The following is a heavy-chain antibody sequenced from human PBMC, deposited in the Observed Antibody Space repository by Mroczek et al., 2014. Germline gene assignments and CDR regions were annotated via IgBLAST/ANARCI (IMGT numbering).Heavy chain of an antibody. J-gene: IGHJ6*02. D-gene: IGHD5-24*01. CDR3: AREDGTTYNHYYGMDV. CDR2: IKSDGFTT. Sequence: VQLVQSGGGVVQPGGSLRLSCAASGFTFTSYWMHWVRQAPGKGLVWVSRIKSDGFTTTYADSVKGRFTISRDNARNTLYLQMNSLRAEDTAVYYCAREDGTTYNHYYGMDVWGQGATVTVSS. V-gene: IGHV3-74*01. CDR1: GFTFTSYW.